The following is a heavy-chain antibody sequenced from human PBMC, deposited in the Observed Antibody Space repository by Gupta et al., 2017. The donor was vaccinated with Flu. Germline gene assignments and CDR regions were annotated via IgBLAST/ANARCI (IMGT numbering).Heavy chain of an antibody. Sequence: QVQLVQSGAAVKKHGASVKVSCKASGNTFTNYYLHWVRQAPGQGLEWMGMINPSGGSTSYAQKFQGRVTMTRDTSTSTVYINLSSLRSEDTAIYYCAKDLGSGGDYYYYMDVWGKGTKGTVSS. CDR1: GNTFTNYY. V-gene: IGHV1-46*01. J-gene: IGHJ6*03. CDR2: INPSGGST. CDR3: AKDLGSGGDYYYYMDV. D-gene: IGHD2-15*01.